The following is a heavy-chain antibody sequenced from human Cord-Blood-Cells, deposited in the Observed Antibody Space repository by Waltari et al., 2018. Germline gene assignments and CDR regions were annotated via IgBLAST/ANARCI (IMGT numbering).Heavy chain of an antibody. V-gene: IGHV3-21*01. CDR3: ARDFEWELYFDY. J-gene: IGHJ4*02. D-gene: IGHD1-26*01. CDR1: GFTFSSYS. CDR2: ISSSSSYI. Sequence: EVQLVESGGGLVKPGGSLRLSCAASGFTFSSYSMNWVSQAPGKGLEWVSSISSSSSYIYYADSVKGRFTISRDNAKNSLYLQMNSLRAEDTAVYYCARDFEWELYFDYWGQGTLVTVSS.